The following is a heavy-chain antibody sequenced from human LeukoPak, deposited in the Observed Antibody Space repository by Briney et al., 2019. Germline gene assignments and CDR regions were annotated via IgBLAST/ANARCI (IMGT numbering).Heavy chain of an antibody. CDR2: FYASGNN. CDR1: GGSISSDNFY. D-gene: IGHD1-26*01. CDR3: AREPVGAPRYFDY. J-gene: IGHJ4*02. V-gene: IGHV4-61*02. Sequence: SETLSLTCIVSGGSISSDNFYWSWIRKPAGKGLEWIGRFYASGNNDYSPSLRGRVTISADTSKNQFSLKLTSVTAADTAIYYCAREPVGAPRYFDYWGQGTLVTVSS.